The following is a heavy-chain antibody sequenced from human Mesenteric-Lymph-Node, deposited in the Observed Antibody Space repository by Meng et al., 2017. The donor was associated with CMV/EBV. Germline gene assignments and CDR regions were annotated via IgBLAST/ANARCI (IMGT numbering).Heavy chain of an antibody. J-gene: IGHJ4*02. CDR2: IIPVFGTA. D-gene: IGHD5-12*01. CDR3: AKDSGYSGYDQPEPFDY. Sequence: GSFSSDAITWVRQAPGQGLEWMGGIIPVFGTANYAQKLQGRVTITADESTSTAYMELSSLRSEDTAVYYCAKDSGYSGYDQPEPFDYWGQGTLVTVSS. CDR1: GSFSSDA. V-gene: IGHV1-69*01.